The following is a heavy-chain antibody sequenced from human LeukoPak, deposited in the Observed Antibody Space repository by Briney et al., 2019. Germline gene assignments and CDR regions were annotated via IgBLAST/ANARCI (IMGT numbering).Heavy chain of an antibody. D-gene: IGHD6-13*01. V-gene: IGHV3-7*01. CDR1: GFTFSNYW. Sequence: QSGGSLRLSCAASGFTFSNYWMSWVRQAPGKGLEWEANIKEDGSEKYYVDSVKGRFTISRDNARNSLYLQMNSLRAEDTAVYYCASGRQLGYWGQGTLVTVSS. CDR2: IKEDGSEK. CDR3: ASGRQLGY. J-gene: IGHJ4*02.